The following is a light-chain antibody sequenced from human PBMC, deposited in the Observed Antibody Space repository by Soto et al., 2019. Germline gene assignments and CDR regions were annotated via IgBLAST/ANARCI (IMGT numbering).Light chain of an antibody. CDR2: DAS. CDR3: HEYNTYWT. CDR1: QTISHW. V-gene: IGKV1-5*01. J-gene: IGKJ1*01. Sequence: DIHLTQTPSTLSASVGDRVTITCRASQTISHWWDWYQQKPGKAPKLLIFDASSLENGVPSRFSGSGSGTEFTLTITGLQPDDFATYYCHEYNTYWTFGQGTKVDI.